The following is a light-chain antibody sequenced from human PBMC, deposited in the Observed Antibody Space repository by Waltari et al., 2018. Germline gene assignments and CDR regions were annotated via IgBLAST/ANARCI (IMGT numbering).Light chain of an antibody. CDR1: QSISSY. Sequence: EIVLKQSPATLSLSPGDRATLSCRASQSISSYLAWYQQKPGQAPRLLIYDASTRATDIPARFSGSGSVTDFTLTISSLEPEDFAIYYCQQRSKSFTFGPGTKVDIK. CDR3: QQRSKSFT. CDR2: DAS. V-gene: IGKV3-11*01. J-gene: IGKJ3*01.